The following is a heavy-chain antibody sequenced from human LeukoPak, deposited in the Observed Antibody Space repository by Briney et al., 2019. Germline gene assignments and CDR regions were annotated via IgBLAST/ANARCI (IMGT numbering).Heavy chain of an antibody. V-gene: IGHV4-38-2*01. CDR1: GYSISSGYY. CDR2: IYHSGST. J-gene: IGHJ4*02. D-gene: IGHD3-10*01. Sequence: SETLSLTCAVSGYSISSGYYWGWIRQPPGKGLEWIGSIYHSGSTYYNPSLKSRVTISVDTSKNQFSLKLSSVTAADTAVYYCARRYYYGPSIPSYFDYWGQGTLVTVSS. CDR3: ARRYYYGPSIPSYFDY.